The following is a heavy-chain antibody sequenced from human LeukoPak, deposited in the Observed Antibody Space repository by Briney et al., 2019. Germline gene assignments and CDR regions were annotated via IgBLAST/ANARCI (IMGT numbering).Heavy chain of an antibody. D-gene: IGHD3-3*01. V-gene: IGHV3-23*01. CDR1: GFTFSSYF. CDR2: ISGSGDDT. Sequence: GGSLRLSCAASGFTFSSYFMTWVRQAPGKGLEWVSAISGSGDDTYYADSVKGRFTISRDNSKNTLYVQMNSLRAEDTAVYYCAKGALITIFGVVPEYWGQGTLVTVSS. J-gene: IGHJ4*02. CDR3: AKGALITIFGVVPEY.